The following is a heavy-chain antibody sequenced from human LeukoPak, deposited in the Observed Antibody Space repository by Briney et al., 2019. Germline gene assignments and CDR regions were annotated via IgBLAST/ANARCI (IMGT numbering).Heavy chain of an antibody. CDR2: IIPIFGTA. CDR1: GGTFSSYA. Sequence: SVKVSCKASGGTFSSYAISWVRQAPGQGLEWMGGIIPIFGTANYTQKFQGRVTITADKSTGTAYMELSSLRSEDTAVYYCARGPGIAAAVGVWGKGTTVTVSS. CDR3: ARGPGIAAAVGV. J-gene: IGHJ6*04. V-gene: IGHV1-69*06. D-gene: IGHD6-13*01.